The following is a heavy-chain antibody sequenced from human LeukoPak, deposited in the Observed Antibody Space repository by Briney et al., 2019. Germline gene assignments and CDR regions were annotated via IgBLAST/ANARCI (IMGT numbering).Heavy chain of an antibody. CDR3: AKGGVAGTGYFDY. J-gene: IGHJ4*02. CDR2: IGGRGDGI. V-gene: IGHV3-23*01. D-gene: IGHD6-19*01. CDR1: GFTFSDYS. Sequence: GGSLRLSCAASGFTFSDYSMNWVRQAPGKGLEWISYIGGRGDGISYADSVKGRFIVSRDNSKNTLYLQMNSLRAEDTAVYYCAKGGVAGTGYFDYWGQGTLVTVSS.